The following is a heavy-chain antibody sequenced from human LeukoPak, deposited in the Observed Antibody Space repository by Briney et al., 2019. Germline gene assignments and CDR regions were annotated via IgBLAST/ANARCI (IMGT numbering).Heavy chain of an antibody. CDR1: GFTLSSYA. CDR3: ARDTQAVADYYFDY. Sequence: QPGRSLRLSCAASGFTLSSYAMHWVRQAPGKGLEWVAVISYDGSNKYYADSVKGRFTISRDNSKNTLYLQMNSLRAEDTAVYYCARDTQAVADYYFDYWGQGTPVTVSS. V-gene: IGHV3-30-3*01. D-gene: IGHD6-19*01. CDR2: ISYDGSNK. J-gene: IGHJ4*02.